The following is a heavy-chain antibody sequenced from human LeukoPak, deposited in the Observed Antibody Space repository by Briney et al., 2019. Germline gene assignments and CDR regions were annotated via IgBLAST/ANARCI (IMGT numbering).Heavy chain of an antibody. J-gene: IGHJ3*02. CDR1: GFTFSSYA. Sequence: PGGSLRLSCAASGFTFSSYAMSWVRQAPGKGLEWVSGINWKGGSTGYSDSVKGRFTISRDNAKNSLYLQMDSLRAEDTALYYCARYHEDYYDSSGYYFVSGTFDIWGQGTMVTVSS. CDR2: INWKGGST. V-gene: IGHV3-20*04. D-gene: IGHD3-22*01. CDR3: ARYHEDYYDSSGYYFVSGTFDI.